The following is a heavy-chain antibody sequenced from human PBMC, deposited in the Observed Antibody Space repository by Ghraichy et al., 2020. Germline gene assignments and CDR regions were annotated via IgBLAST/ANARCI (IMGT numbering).Heavy chain of an antibody. CDR1: GDSINGYS. CDR2: IFYSGST. CDR3: ARGRPHGGKSFYDW. J-gene: IGHJ4*02. D-gene: IGHD4-23*01. Sequence: SETLSLTCTVSGDSINGYSWTWIRQPPGKGLECLGYIFYSGSTNYNPSLKSRVTISVDTFKNQFSLNLSYVTAADTAVYYCARGRPHGGKSFYDWWGQGILVTVSS. V-gene: IGHV4-59*01.